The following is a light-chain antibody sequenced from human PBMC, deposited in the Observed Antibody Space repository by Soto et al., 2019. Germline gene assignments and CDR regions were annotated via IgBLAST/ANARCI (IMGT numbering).Light chain of an antibody. J-gene: IGKJ4*01. CDR2: KAS. V-gene: IGKV1-5*03. CDR3: QQYNAWPLT. CDR1: QSIESW. Sequence: DIQMTQSPSTLSASVGDRVTITCRASQSIESWLAWYQQKPGKAPKLLLHKASSLQSGVPSRFTGSASETEFTLTISSLQPDDFATYYCQQYNAWPLTFGGGTKVEIK.